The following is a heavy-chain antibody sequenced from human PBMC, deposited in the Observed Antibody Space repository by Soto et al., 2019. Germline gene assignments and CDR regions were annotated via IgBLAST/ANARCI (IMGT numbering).Heavy chain of an antibody. CDR2: INSDGSST. Sequence: GESLKISCAASGFTFSSYWMHWVHQAPGKGLVWVSRINSDGSSTSYADSVKGRFTISRDNAKNTLYLQMNSLRAEDTAVYYCARDSGSENYIWGSLDWGQGTLVTVSS. CDR3: ARDSGSENYIWGSLD. V-gene: IGHV3-74*01. J-gene: IGHJ4*02. D-gene: IGHD3-16*01. CDR1: GFTFSSYW.